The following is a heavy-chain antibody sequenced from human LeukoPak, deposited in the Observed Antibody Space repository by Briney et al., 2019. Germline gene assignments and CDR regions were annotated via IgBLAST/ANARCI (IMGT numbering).Heavy chain of an antibody. Sequence: PGGSLRLSCAASGFTVSNNYMSWVRQAPGKGLEWVSVIYSGGSTYYADSVKGRFTISRDKSKNTLYPQMNSLRAEDTAVYYCARVPNYDFWSGYPDYWGQGTLVTVSS. CDR1: GFTVSNNY. CDR2: IYSGGST. CDR3: ARVPNYDFWSGYPDY. D-gene: IGHD3-3*01. J-gene: IGHJ4*02. V-gene: IGHV3-66*02.